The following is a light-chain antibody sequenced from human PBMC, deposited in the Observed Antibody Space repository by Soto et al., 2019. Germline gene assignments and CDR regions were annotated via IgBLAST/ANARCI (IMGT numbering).Light chain of an antibody. CDR2: GAS. CDR1: QSINNY. CDR3: LQSYRTPLT. V-gene: IGKV1-39*01. Sequence: DIPMTQSPSSLSASVGDRVTITCPASQSINNYLSWYQQKPGKAPNLLIFGASTLQSGVPSRFSGSGSGTDFTLTISSLQPEDFATYYCLQSYRTPLTFGGGTKVDIK. J-gene: IGKJ4*01.